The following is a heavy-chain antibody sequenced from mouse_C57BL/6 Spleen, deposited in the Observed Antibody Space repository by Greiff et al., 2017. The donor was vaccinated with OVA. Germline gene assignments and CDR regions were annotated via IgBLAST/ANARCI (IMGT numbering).Heavy chain of an antibody. D-gene: IGHD4-1*01. Sequence: EVQGVESGPELVKPGASVKISCKASGYSFTGYYMHWVKQSHGNILDWIGYIYPYNGVSSYNQKFKGKATLTVDKSSSTAYMELRSLTSEDSAVYYCARGAKLGLFDYWGQGTTLTVSS. J-gene: IGHJ2*01. CDR3: ARGAKLGLFDY. CDR2: IYPYNGVS. CDR1: GYSFTGYY. V-gene: IGHV1-31*01.